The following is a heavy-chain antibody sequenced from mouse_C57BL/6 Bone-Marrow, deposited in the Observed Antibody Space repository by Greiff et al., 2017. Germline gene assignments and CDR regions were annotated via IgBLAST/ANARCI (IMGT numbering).Heavy chain of an antibody. CDR2: IRNKANGYTT. V-gene: IGHV7-3*01. CDR3: ARYSWLLFFDY. Sequence: EVKLVESGGGLVQPGGSLSLSCAASGFTFTDYYMSWVRQPPGKALEWLGFIRNKANGYTTEYSASVKGRFTISRDNSQSILYLQMKALRAEDSATYYCARYSWLLFFDYWGQGTTLTVSS. CDR1: GFTFTDYY. D-gene: IGHD2-3*01. J-gene: IGHJ2*01.